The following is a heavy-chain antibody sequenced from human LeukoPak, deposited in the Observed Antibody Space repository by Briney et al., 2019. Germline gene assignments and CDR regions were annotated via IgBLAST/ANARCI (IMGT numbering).Heavy chain of an antibody. Sequence: SETLSLTCTVSGDSISSYHWSCIRQPPGKGLEWIGYIYDSGNTNYNPSLKSRVTISVDTSKNQFSLKMRSVTAADTAVYYCARTEQLWLKVDDWGQGTLVTVSS. D-gene: IGHD5-18*01. CDR3: ARTEQLWLKVDD. CDR2: IYDSGNT. V-gene: IGHV4-59*01. CDR1: GDSISSYH. J-gene: IGHJ4*02.